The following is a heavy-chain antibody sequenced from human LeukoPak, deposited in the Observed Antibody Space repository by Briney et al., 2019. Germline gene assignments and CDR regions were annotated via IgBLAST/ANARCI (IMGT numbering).Heavy chain of an antibody. J-gene: IGHJ4*02. V-gene: IGHV3-23*01. CDR2: INGSGGSP. CDR3: AKVSGIMITFGGVIVSPSFDY. CDR1: GFTFSSYA. D-gene: IGHD3-16*02. Sequence: GGSLRLSCAASGFTFSSYAMSWVRQAPGKGLEWVSAINGSGGSPYYADSVKGRFTISRDNSKNTLYLQMNSLRAEDTAVYYCAKVSGIMITFGGVIVSPSFDYWGQGTLVTVSS.